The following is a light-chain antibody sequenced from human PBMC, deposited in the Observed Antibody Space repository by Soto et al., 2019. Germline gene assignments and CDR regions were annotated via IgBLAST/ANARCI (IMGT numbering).Light chain of an antibody. CDR1: QSTSDY. J-gene: IGKJ3*01. Sequence: DIQMTQSPFSLSASLGDRVTITCRASQSTSDYLNWYQQKPGKGPKLLIFAASSLQVGVPSRFSGSGSRTYFALTISGIPPEAFGTSQCQRSHRAPSTFGPGTTVNI. V-gene: IGKV1-39*01. CDR3: QRSHRAPST. CDR2: AAS.